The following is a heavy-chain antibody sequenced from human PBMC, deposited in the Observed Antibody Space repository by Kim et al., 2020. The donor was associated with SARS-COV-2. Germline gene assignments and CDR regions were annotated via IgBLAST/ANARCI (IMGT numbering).Heavy chain of an antibody. CDR2: IHYTGGP. D-gene: IGHD1-26*01. Sequence: SETLSLTCTVSSGSINGYYWSWIRQPPGKGLEWIANIHYTGGPKYNPSLKSRVSISVDTSKNQFSLWVTSMSAADTAVYYCARHVGKWGFDYWGQGSLVT. V-gene: IGHV4-59*01. J-gene: IGHJ4*02. CDR1: SGSINGYY. CDR3: ARHVGKWGFDY.